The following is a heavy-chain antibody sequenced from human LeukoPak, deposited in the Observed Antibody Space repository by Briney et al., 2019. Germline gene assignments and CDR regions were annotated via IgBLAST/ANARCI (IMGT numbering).Heavy chain of an antibody. CDR1: GGTLSSYT. CDR3: ARTTVNNPYMDV. D-gene: IGHD4-17*01. CDR2: IIPILGIA. V-gene: IGHV1-69*02. Sequence: ASVKVSCKASGGTLSSYTISWVRQAPGQGLEWMGRIIPILGIANYAQKFQGRVTITADKSTSTAYMELSSLRSEDTAVYYCARTTVNNPYMDVWGKGTTVTVSS. J-gene: IGHJ6*03.